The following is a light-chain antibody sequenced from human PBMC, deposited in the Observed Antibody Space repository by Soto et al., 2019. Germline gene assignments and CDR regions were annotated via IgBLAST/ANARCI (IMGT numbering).Light chain of an antibody. J-gene: IGKJ3*01. V-gene: IGKV1-39*01. Sequence: DIQLTQSPSSLSASVGDRVSITCRASQTIDVYLDWYQQKPGRAPQLLIYAASTLQSGVPSRFSGSGSGTDFTLTISSLQPEDVGTYYCQQYHSPPCTFGPGTKVDIK. CDR2: AAS. CDR3: QQYHSPPCT. CDR1: QTIDVY.